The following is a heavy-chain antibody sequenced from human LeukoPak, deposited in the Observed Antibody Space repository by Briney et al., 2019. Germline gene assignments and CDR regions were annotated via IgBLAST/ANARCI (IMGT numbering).Heavy chain of an antibody. CDR3: ARATIRVNGDGNNYYSYLDV. CDR2: IRYDGSNK. Sequence: GGSLRLSCAASGFTFSSYGMHWVRQAPGKGLEWVAFIRYDGSNKYYADSVKGRFTISRDNTKNSLYLQMNSLRAEDTAVYYCARATIRVNGDGNNYYSYLDVWGKGTTVTVSS. D-gene: IGHD5-24*01. J-gene: IGHJ6*03. CDR1: GFTFSSYG. V-gene: IGHV3-30*02.